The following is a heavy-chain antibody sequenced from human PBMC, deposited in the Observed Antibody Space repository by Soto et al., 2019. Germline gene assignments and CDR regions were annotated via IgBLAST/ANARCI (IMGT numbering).Heavy chain of an antibody. CDR3: VRRVSGNYDY. V-gene: IGHV3-64*01. CDR2: ISSNGGTT. D-gene: IGHD1-7*01. J-gene: IGHJ4*02. Sequence: EVQLAESGGGMVQPGGSLRLSCVASGFTFSSYDMHWVRQAPGKGLQYVSSISSNGGTTYYGNSVKGRFTISRDNSKNTLYVQMGSLRAEDMAVYYCVRRVSGNYDYWGQGTQVTVSS. CDR1: GFTFSSYD.